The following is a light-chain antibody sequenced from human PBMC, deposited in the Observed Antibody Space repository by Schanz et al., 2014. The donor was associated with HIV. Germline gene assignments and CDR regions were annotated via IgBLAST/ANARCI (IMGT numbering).Light chain of an antibody. CDR2: GAS. Sequence: IVMTQSPATLSLSPGERATLSCRVSQSVSSNLAWYQQKPGQAPRLLIYGASSRATGIPDRFSGSGSGTDFTLTISRLEPEDFAVYYCQQYGSSFGPGTKVDIK. J-gene: IGKJ3*01. CDR1: QSVSSN. CDR3: QQYGSS. V-gene: IGKV3-20*01.